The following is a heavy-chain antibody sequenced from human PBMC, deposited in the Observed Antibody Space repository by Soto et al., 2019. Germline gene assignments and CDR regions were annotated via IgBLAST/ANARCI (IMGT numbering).Heavy chain of an antibody. CDR2: ISGSGGST. J-gene: IGHJ4*02. V-gene: IGHV3-23*01. CDR1: GFTFSSYA. CDR3: AKDLLVVVWGVYFDY. Sequence: EVQLLESGGGLVQPGGSLRLSCAASGFTFSSYAMSWVRQAPGKGLEWVSAISGSGGSTYYADSVKGRFTISRDNSKNMLYLQMNSLRAEDTGVYYCAKDLLVVVWGVYFDYWGQGTLVTVSS. D-gene: IGHD2-15*01.